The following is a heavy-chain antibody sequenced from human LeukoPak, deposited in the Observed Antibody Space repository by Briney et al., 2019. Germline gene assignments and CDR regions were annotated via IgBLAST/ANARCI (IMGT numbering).Heavy chain of an antibody. J-gene: IGHJ6*03. V-gene: IGHV4-38-2*01. D-gene: IGHD2-21*01. CDR2: IYHSGST. CDR3: ARGYSPLGYYYYMDV. CDR1: GYSISSGYY. Sequence: SETLSLTCAVSGYSISSGYYWGWIRQPPGKGLEWIGSIYHSGSTYYNPSLKSRVTISVDTSKNQFSLKLSSVTAADTAVYYCARGYSPLGYYYYMDVWGKGTTVTVSS.